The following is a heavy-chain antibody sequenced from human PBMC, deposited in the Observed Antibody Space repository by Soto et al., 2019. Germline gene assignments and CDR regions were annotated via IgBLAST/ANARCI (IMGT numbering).Heavy chain of an antibody. CDR3: AGTMIPYPPYYYYGMDV. D-gene: IGHD3-22*01. J-gene: IGHJ6*02. Sequence: GGSLRLSCAASGFTFSSYWMHWVRQAPGKGLVWVSRINSDGSSTSYADSVKGRFTISRDNAKNTLYLQMNSLRSEDTAVYYCAGTMIPYPPYYYYGMDVWGQGTTVTVSS. V-gene: IGHV3-74*01. CDR1: GFTFSSYW. CDR2: INSDGSST.